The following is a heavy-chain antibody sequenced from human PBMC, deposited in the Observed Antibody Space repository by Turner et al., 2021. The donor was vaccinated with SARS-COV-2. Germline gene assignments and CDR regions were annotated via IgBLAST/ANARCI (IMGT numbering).Heavy chain of an antibody. J-gene: IGHJ6*02. V-gene: IGHV3-23*01. CDR1: GFRFNTFA. D-gene: IGHD2-15*01. CDR2: ISGGGGSI. Sequence: EVQLLESGGGLVQPGGSLRLSCVASGFRFNTFAMSWVRQAPGKGLEWVSAISGGGGSISYADSVKGRFAISRDNSKNTLYLRMNSLRADDTAVYYCASGGSWAYAMDVWGQGTTVTVSS. CDR3: ASGGSWAYAMDV.